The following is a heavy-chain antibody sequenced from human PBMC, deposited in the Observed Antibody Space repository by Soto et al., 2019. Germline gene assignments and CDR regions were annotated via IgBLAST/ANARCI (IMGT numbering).Heavy chain of an antibody. V-gene: IGHV1-8*01. Sequence: ASVKVSCKASGYTFNSYDINWVRQATGQGLEWMGWMNPNSGNTGYAQKFQGRITMTRNTSISTAYMELSSLRSEDTAVYYCARGVYDYDFWSGSTAFDIWGQGTMVTVSS. CDR1: GYTFNSYD. CDR3: ARGVYDYDFWSGSTAFDI. J-gene: IGHJ3*02. CDR2: MNPNSGNT. D-gene: IGHD3-3*01.